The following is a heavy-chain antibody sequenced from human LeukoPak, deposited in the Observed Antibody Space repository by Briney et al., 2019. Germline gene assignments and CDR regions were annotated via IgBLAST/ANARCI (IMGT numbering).Heavy chain of an antibody. CDR3: ARVRPPTPIAARPSWFDP. CDR1: GYTYTEYA. Sequence: GASVKVSCKASGYTYTEYAMHWVRLAPGHGLEWMGWIDADSGNTESSQRFQGRLSITWDTSATTAYMELSSLTSEDTAVYYCARVRPPTPIAARPSWFDPWGQGTLVTVSS. D-gene: IGHD6-6*01. CDR2: IDADSGNT. V-gene: IGHV1-3*01. J-gene: IGHJ5*02.